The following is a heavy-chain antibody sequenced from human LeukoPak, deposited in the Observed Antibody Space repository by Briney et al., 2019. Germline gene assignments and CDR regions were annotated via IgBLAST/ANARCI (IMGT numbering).Heavy chain of an antibody. CDR2: ISGSGGST. D-gene: IGHD3-3*01. CDR1: GFTFSSYA. J-gene: IGHJ4*02. V-gene: IGHV3-23*01. CDR3: AKGVQTYYDFWSGPYFLDY. Sequence: GGSLRLSCAASGFTFSSYAMSWVRQAPGKGLEWVSAISGSGGSTYYADSVKGRFTISRDNSKNTLYLQMYSLRAEDTAVYYCAKGVQTYYDFWSGPYFLDYWGQGTLVTVSS.